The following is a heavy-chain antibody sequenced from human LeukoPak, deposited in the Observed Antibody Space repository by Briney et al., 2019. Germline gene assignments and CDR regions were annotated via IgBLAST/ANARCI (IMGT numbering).Heavy chain of an antibody. CDR3: ARGGLVVTAISGTWFDP. J-gene: IGHJ5*02. D-gene: IGHD2-21*02. Sequence: ASVKVSCKASGYTFTSYDINWVRQATGQGLEWMGWMNPNSGNTGYAQKFQGRVTITRNTSISTAYMELSRLRSDDTAVYYCARGGLVVTAISGTWFDPWGQGTLVTVSS. V-gene: IGHV1-8*03. CDR1: GYTFTSYD. CDR2: MNPNSGNT.